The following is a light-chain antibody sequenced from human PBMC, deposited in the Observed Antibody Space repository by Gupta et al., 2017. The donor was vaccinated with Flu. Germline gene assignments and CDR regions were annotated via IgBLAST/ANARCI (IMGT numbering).Light chain of an antibody. J-gene: IGKJ2*03. CDR1: QSVSSN. CDR3: QHYNNWPAYS. Sequence: EIVMTQSPATLSVSPGERATLSCRASQSVSSNLAWYQQKPGQAPRLLIYGASTRATGIPARFSGSGSGTEFTLTISSRQSEDFAVYYCQHYNNWPAYSFGQGTKMEIK. CDR2: GAS. V-gene: IGKV3-15*01.